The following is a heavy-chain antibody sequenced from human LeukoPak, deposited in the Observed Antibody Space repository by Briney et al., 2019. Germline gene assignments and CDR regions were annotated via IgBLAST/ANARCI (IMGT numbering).Heavy chain of an antibody. V-gene: IGHV3-30-3*01. J-gene: IGHJ5*02. Sequence: GGSLRLSCAASGFTFSSYAMHWVRQAPGKGLEWVAVISYDGSNKYYADSVKGRFTISRDNTKNTLYLQMNSLRAEDTAVYYCSRDFCDLLTGLHLWGQGTLVTVSS. CDR3: SRDFCDLLTGLHL. CDR2: ISYDGSNK. D-gene: IGHD3-9*01. CDR1: GFTFSSYA.